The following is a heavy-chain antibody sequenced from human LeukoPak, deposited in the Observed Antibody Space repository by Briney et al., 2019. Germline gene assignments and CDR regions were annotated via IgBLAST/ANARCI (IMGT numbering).Heavy chain of an antibody. Sequence: GASVTVSCKASGYTFSSYYMHWVRQPPGQGLEWMGIINHSGGSTSYAKKFQGRVTMTRDMSTSTVYMELSSLRSEDTAVYYCARDGDLEYSSSSALTYYFDYWGQGTLVTVSS. CDR2: INHSGGST. CDR3: ARDGDLEYSSSSALTYYFDY. J-gene: IGHJ4*02. D-gene: IGHD6-6*01. CDR1: GYTFSSYY. V-gene: IGHV1-46*01.